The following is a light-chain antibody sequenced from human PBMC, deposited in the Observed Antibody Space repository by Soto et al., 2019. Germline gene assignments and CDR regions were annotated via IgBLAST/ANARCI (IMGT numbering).Light chain of an antibody. CDR2: WAS. CDR1: QSVLYSSNNKDY. V-gene: IGKV4-1*01. J-gene: IGKJ2*01. Sequence: DIVMTQSPDSLAVSLSERATISCKSSQSVLYSSNNKDYLAWYQQKPGQPPKLIIYWASTRESGVPDRFSGSGSGTDFTLTISSLQAEDVAVYYCQQYYSPPHTFGQGTKLEIK. CDR3: QQYYSPPHT.